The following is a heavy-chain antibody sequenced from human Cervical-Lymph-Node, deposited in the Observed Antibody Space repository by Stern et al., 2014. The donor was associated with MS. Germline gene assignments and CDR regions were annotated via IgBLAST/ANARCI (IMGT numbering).Heavy chain of an antibody. CDR1: GYTFTSYY. CDR2: INPGGGSA. V-gene: IGHV1-46*01. J-gene: IGHJ1*01. Sequence: QVQLVQSGAEVKKPGASVKVSCKASGYTFTSYYMHWLRQAPGHGLEWMGIINPGGGSATYAEKFQGRVTMTRDTSTTTVSMELSGLRSDDTAVYYCARVAEYDGGSSHAEYFQHWGQGTLVTVSS. D-gene: IGHD2-15*01. CDR3: ARVAEYDGGSSHAEYFQH.